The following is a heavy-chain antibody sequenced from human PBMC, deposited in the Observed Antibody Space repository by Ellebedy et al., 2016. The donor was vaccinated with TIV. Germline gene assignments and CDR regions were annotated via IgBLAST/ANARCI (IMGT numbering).Heavy chain of an antibody. D-gene: IGHD3-10*01. CDR2: VGWNNDNP. CDR1: GFTFDRYT. CDR3: AKEGGTMWFDT. Sequence: GESLKISCVGSGFTFDRYTTHWVRQPPGRSLEWVSLVGWNNDNPYYADSVRGRFTVSRDNSKNSLYLQMDSLRTEDTALYFCAKEGGTMWFDTWGQGTLVTVTS. V-gene: IGHV3-43*01. J-gene: IGHJ5*02.